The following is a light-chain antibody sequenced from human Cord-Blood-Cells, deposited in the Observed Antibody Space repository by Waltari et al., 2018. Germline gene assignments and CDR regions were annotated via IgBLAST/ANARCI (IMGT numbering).Light chain of an antibody. Sequence: EIVLTQSPGTLSLSPGASATLSCRASQSVSSSYLAWYQQKPGQAPRLLIDGASSRAAGIPDRFSGSGSGTDFTLTISRLKSEDFAVYYCQQYGSSFGPGTKVDI. V-gene: IGKV3-20*01. CDR2: GAS. CDR1: QSVSSSY. J-gene: IGKJ3*01. CDR3: QQYGSS.